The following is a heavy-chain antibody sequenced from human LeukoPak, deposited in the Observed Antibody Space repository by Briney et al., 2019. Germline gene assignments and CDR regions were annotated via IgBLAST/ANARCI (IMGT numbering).Heavy chain of an antibody. V-gene: IGHV1-2*06. CDR2: INPNSGGT. J-gene: IGHJ4*02. D-gene: IGHD3-22*01. CDR1: GYTFTGYY. CDR3: ARGYSDSSGYSSDY. Sequence: ASVKVSCKASGYTFTGYYMHWVRQAPGQGLEWMGRINPNSGGTNYAQKFQGRVTMTRYTSISTAYMELSRLRSDDTAVYYCARGYSDSSGYSSDYWGQGTLVTVSS.